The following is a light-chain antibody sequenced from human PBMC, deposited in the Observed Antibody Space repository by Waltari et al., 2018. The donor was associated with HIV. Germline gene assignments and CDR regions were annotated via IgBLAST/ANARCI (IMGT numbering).Light chain of an antibody. CDR2: DNT. V-gene: IGLV1-40*01. CDR3: QSFDTSLSASV. CDR1: NTNIGAGYD. J-gene: IGLJ1*01. Sequence: SVLTQPPSVSGAPGQRVTISCTGSNTNIGAGYDVHWYQQVPGRAPKLLIYDNTNRPSGVPDRFSGYKSGTSAALAITGLQAVDETDYYCQSFDTSLSASVFGTGTRVTVL.